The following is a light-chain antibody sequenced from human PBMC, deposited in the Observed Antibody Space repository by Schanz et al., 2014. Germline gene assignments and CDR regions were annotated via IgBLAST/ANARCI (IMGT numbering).Light chain of an antibody. V-gene: IGKV1-5*03. J-gene: IGKJ4*01. Sequence: GDRVTITCRARQNINRWLAWYQQKPGKAPKLLIYKASSLQSGVPSRFSGSGSGTEFTLTISSLQPDDFATYYCQQYDSFPFTFGGGTKVEIK. CDR3: QQYDSFPFT. CDR2: KAS. CDR1: QNINRW.